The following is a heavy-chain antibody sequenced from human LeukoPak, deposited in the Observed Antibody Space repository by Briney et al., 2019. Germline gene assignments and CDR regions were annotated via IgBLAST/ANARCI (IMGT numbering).Heavy chain of an antibody. J-gene: IGHJ6*03. CDR3: AKDWGSTRPYYNYMDV. V-gene: IGHV3-23*01. Sequence: PGGSLRLSCAASGFTFSNFAMSWVRQAPGRGLEWVSSIISSGGSTYYADSVKGRFTISRDNSKNTLFLQMNSLSPEDTAVYYCAKDWGSTRPYYNYMDVWGKGTTVTVSS. CDR2: IISSGGST. D-gene: IGHD1-26*01. CDR1: GFTFSNFA.